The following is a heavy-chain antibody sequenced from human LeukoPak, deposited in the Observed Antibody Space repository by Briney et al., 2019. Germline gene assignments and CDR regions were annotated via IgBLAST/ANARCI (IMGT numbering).Heavy chain of an antibody. D-gene: IGHD2-15*01. Sequence: SETLSLTCTVSGGSISGSDYYWGWFRQPPGKGLEWIGSVYSSGSTFYNPSLRSRVTMSVDPSKNHFSVILISVTAADTDVYYCTTIRPKVAAASPWGQGTIVTVSS. CDR1: GGSISGSDYY. J-gene: IGHJ3*01. V-gene: IGHV4-39*02. CDR3: TTIRPKVAAASP. CDR2: VYSSGST.